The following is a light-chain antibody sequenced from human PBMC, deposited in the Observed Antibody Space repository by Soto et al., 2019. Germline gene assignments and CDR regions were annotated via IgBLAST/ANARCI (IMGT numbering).Light chain of an antibody. J-gene: IGKJ1*01. CDR3: QQYNNWPQT. CDR2: GAS. V-gene: IGKV3-15*01. CDR1: QSISDT. Sequence: EIVMTQSPATLSVSPGGRATLSCRASQSISDTLAWYQQKPGQAPRLLIYGASTRATGIPARISGSGSGTEFTLTISSLQSEDFAVYYCQQYNNWPQTFGQGTKVDIK.